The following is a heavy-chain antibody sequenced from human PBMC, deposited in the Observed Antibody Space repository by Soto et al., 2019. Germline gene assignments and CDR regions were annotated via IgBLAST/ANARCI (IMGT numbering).Heavy chain of an antibody. CDR1: GGSMSSSRYY. CDR3: ARRHSITLFDY. J-gene: IGHJ4*02. CDR2: IYYSGIT. Sequence: SETLSLTCAGPGGSMSSSRYYSGWFRQPPGKGLEWIGNIYYSGITYYNPSLKNRVTISVDTSKNQFSLKLSSVTAADTAVYYCARRHSITLFDYWGQGTLVTVSS. V-gene: IGHV4-39*01. D-gene: IGHD3-3*02.